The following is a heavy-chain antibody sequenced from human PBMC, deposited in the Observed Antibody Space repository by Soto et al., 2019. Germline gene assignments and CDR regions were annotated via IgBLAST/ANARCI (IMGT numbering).Heavy chain of an antibody. J-gene: IGHJ6*03. D-gene: IGHD3-10*01. V-gene: IGHV4-59*01. CDR1: GDSISSSY. Sequence: SETLSLTCTVSGDSISSSYWNWIRQAPGKGLEWIGYIDDTGSTNYNPSLKSRVTLSVDPSNNQYSLKLSSVTAADTAVYYCAREAVEWGSEYMDVWGKGTTVTVSS. CDR3: AREAVEWGSEYMDV. CDR2: IDDTGST.